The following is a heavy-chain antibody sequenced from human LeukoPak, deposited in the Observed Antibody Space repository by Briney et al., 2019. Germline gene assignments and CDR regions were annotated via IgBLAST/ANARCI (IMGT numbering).Heavy chain of an antibody. V-gene: IGHV4-59*11. D-gene: IGHD5-18*01. J-gene: IGHJ6*03. CDR2: IYYSGST. CDR3: ARESYSYGPRVEYYMDV. CDR1: GGSISGHY. Sequence: SETLSLTCTVSGGSISGHYWSWIRQPPGKGLEWIGYIYYSGSTNYNPSLKSRVTISVDTSKNQFSLKLSSVTAADTAVYYCARESYSYGPRVEYYMDVWGKGTTVTVSS.